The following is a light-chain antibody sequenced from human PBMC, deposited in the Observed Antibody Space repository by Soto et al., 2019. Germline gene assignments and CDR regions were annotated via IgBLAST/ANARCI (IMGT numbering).Light chain of an antibody. Sequence: EIVLTQSPATLSLSPGERATLSCRASQSVSSYLAWYQQKPGQAPRLLIYDASNRATGIPARFSGSGSGTDFTLTISSLEPEDFAVYYFQQRSNWGHTFGGGTKVEIK. V-gene: IGKV3-11*01. CDR2: DAS. CDR3: QQRSNWGHT. J-gene: IGKJ4*01. CDR1: QSVSSY.